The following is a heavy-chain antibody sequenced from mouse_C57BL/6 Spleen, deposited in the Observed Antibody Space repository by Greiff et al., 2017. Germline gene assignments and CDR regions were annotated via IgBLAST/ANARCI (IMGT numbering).Heavy chain of an antibody. V-gene: IGHV1-54*01. CDR1: GYAFTNYL. D-gene: IGHD4-1*01. CDR2: INPGSGGT. Sequence: VQVVESGAELVRPGTSVKVSCKASGYAFTNYLIEWVKQRPGQGLEWIGVINPGSGGTNYNEKFKGKATLTADKSSSTAYMQLSSLTSEDSAVYFCARRWDGGYFDVWGTGTTVTVSS. CDR3: ARRWDGGYFDV. J-gene: IGHJ1*03.